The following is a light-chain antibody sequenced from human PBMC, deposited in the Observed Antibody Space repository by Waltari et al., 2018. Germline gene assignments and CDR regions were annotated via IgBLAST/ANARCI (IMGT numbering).Light chain of an antibody. V-gene: IGLV2-14*01. CDR3: SSYTSSRTRV. CDR1: SSDVGGYNY. CDR2: DVN. J-gene: IGLJ3*02. Sequence: QSALTQPASVSGSPGQSITISCTGTSSDVGGYNYVSWYQQHPGKAPKLMIYDVNNRPSVVSNLFSGVQSDNTASLTISGLQAEDEADYYCSSYTSSRTRVFGGGTKLTVL.